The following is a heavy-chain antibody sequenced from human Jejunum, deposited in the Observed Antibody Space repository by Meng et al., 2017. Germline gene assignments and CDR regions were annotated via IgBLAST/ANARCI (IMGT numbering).Heavy chain of an antibody. V-gene: IGHV6-1*01. Sequence: GPELVRPPHTLPLPLASSGDSVSSTRVAWNWIRQSPSRGLEWLGRTYYRSKWYIDYAVSVKSRITINPDTSKNQFSLQLNSVTPEDTAVYYCARGISAFAYWGQGTLVTVSS. CDR3: ARGISAFAY. D-gene: IGHD6-19*01. CDR1: GDSVSSTRVA. CDR2: TYYRSKWYI. J-gene: IGHJ4*02.